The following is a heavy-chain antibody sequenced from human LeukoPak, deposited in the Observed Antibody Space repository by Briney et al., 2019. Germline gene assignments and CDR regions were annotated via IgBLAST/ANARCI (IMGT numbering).Heavy chain of an antibody. CDR3: ARGDIVVVVAATRVGDY. D-gene: IGHD2-15*01. J-gene: IGHJ4*02. V-gene: IGHV3-74*01. CDR1: GFTFSSYW. CDR2: INSDGSST. Sequence: GGSLRLSCAASGFTFSSYWMHWVRQAPGKGLVWVSRINSDGSSTSYADSVKGRFTISRDNAKNTLYLQMYSLRAEDTAVYYCARGDIVVVVAATRVGDYWGQGTLVTVSS.